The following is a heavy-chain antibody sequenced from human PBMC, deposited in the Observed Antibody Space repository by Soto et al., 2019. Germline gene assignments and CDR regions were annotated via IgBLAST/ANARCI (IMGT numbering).Heavy chain of an antibody. CDR1: GDAISSGGYS. J-gene: IGHJ4*01. V-gene: IGHV4-30-2*01. D-gene: IGHD4-17*01. CDR3: AGEDGDYVIYY. CDR2: IYHSRST. Sequence: QLQLQASGSGLVKPSHTLSLTCAVSGDAISSGGYSWSWIRQPPGTGMDLIGYIYHSRSTYSNPSLKSLGTRSVDRSNNQFALKLSSVTAADTAVYYCAGEDGDYVIYYWGKGTLVTVAT.